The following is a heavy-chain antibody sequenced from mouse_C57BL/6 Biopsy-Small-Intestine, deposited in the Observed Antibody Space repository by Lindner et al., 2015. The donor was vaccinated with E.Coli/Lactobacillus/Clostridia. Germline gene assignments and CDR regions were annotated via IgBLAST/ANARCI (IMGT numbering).Heavy chain of an antibody. J-gene: IGHJ4*01. CDR1: GFNIKDYY. CDR3: GRWGLRREGYAMAY. Sequence: VQLQESGAELVKPGASVKLSCTGSGFNIKDYYMHWVKQRTEQGLEWIGRIDPEDGETKYVPKFQGKATITADTSSNTAYLQLSSLTSEDAAVYYCGRWGLRREGYAMAYWGQGSSVTVSS. V-gene: IGHV14-2*01. CDR2: IDPEDGET. D-gene: IGHD2-4*01.